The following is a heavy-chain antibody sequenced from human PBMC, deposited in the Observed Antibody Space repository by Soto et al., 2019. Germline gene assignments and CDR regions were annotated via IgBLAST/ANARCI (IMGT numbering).Heavy chain of an antibody. J-gene: IGHJ4*02. CDR3: ASGAYYYDSSGYYYY. CDR1: GCTFDDYG. D-gene: IGHD3-22*01. Sequence: TGGSLRLCCAASGCTFDDYGMNWVRQAPGKGLEWVSSISSSSSYIYYADSVKGRFTISRDNAKNSLYLQMNSLRAEDTAVYYCASGAYYYDSSGYYYYWGQGTLVTVSS. V-gene: IGHV3-21*01. CDR2: ISSSSSYI.